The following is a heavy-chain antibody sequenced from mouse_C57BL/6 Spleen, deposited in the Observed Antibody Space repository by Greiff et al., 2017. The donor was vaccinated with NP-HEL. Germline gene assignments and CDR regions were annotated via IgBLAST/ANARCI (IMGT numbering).Heavy chain of an antibody. CDR2: ISNGGGST. CDR3: ARPGFITTNYAMDY. J-gene: IGHJ4*01. CDR1: GFTFSDYY. V-gene: IGHV5-12*01. D-gene: IGHD1-1*01. Sequence: EVHLVESGGGLVQPGGSLKLSCAASGFTFSDYYMYWVRQTPEKRLEWVAYISNGGGSTYYPDTVKGRFTISRDNAKNTLYLQMSRLKSEDTAMYYCARPGFITTNYAMDYWGQGTSVTVSS.